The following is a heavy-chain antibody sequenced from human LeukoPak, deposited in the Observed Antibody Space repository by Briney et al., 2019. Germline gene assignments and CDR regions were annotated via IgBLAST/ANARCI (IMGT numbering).Heavy chain of an antibody. V-gene: IGHV4-39*07. D-gene: IGHD3-3*02. CDR1: GGSISSSSYY. CDR3: ARAFYPGYYSYMAV. CDR2: IYYSGST. J-gene: IGHJ6*03. Sequence: SETLSLTCTVSGGSISSSSYYWGWIRQPPGKGLEWIGSIYYSGSTYYNPSLKSRVTISVDTSKNQFSLKLSSVTAADTAVYYCARAFYPGYYSYMAVWGRGTTVTVSS.